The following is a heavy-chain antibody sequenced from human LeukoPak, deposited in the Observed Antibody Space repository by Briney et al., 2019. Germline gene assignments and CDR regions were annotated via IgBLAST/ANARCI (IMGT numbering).Heavy chain of an antibody. V-gene: IGHV3-74*01. CDR3: ARGAKWAYYFDY. J-gene: IGHJ4*02. CDR2: INGDESST. D-gene: IGHD1-26*01. CDR1: AFTFSTYW. Sequence: GGSLRLSCAASAFTFSTYWMHWVRQVPGKGLEWVSRINGDESSTNYADSVKGRFTISRDNAKDTLYLHLNSLTAEDTAGYYCARGAKWAYYFDYWGRGTLVTVSS.